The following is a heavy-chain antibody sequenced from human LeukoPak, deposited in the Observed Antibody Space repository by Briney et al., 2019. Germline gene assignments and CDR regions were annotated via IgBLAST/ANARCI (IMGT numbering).Heavy chain of an antibody. CDR3: GKSPPGDHPRLFAS. Sequence: PGGTLRLSCAASGFTFTSYGMSWVRQAPGKGLEWVSAISGSGGSTYYADPVKGRFTISRDNSKNTLFLQMNSLRAEDTAVYYCGKSPPGDHPRLFASWGQGTLVTVSS. V-gene: IGHV3-23*01. J-gene: IGHJ4*02. CDR1: GFTFTSYG. D-gene: IGHD2-21*01. CDR2: ISGSGGST.